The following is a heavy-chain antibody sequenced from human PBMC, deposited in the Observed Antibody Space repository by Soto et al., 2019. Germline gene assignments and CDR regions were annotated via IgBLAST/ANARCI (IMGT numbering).Heavy chain of an antibody. Sequence: SVKVSCKASGGTFSSYAISWVRQAPGQGLEWMGGIIPIFGTANYAQKFQGRVTITADESTSTAHMELSSLRSEDTAVYYCASIAAAGTYYYYGMDVWGQGTTVTVSS. CDR2: IIPIFGTA. CDR1: GGTFSSYA. V-gene: IGHV1-69*13. J-gene: IGHJ6*02. CDR3: ASIAAAGTYYYYGMDV. D-gene: IGHD6-13*01.